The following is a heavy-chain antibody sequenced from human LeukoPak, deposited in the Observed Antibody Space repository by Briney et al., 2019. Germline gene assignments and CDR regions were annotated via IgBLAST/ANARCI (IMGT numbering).Heavy chain of an antibody. Sequence: ASVKVSCKASGYTFTSYGISWVRQAPGQGLEWMGWISAYNGNTNYAQKLQGRVTMTTDTSTSTAYMELSSLRSEDTAVYYCAREEYYDSSGYYPYWGQGTLVTVSS. D-gene: IGHD3-22*01. CDR2: ISAYNGNT. V-gene: IGHV1-18*01. CDR3: AREEYYDSSGYYPY. J-gene: IGHJ4*02. CDR1: GYTFTSYG.